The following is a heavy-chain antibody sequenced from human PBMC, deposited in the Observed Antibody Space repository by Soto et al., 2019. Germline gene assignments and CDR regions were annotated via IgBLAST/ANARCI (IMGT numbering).Heavy chain of an antibody. CDR1: GFTFSNYW. CDR3: ARDSAVTTYNWFDP. J-gene: IGHJ5*02. CDR2: INSGGSST. D-gene: IGHD4-17*01. Sequence: GGSLRLSCAASGFTFSNYWMHWVRQAPGKGLVWVSRINSGGSSTIYADSVKGRLTISRDNAKNTLYLQMNSLRAEDTAVYYCARDSAVTTYNWFDPWGQGTLVT. V-gene: IGHV3-74*01.